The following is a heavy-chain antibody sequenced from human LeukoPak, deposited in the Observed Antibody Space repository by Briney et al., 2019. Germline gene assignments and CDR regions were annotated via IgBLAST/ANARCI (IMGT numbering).Heavy chain of an antibody. CDR1: GVTFDNFG. Sequence: GGSLSLSCVASGVTFDNFGMPWVRQAPGKGLEWVAFLRYDANNRYDKNNDYYAVSVKGRFTISRDNSKNTLYLQMNSLKSEDTAAYYCAKGDYYMEVWGKGATITVSS. V-gene: IGHV3-30*02. J-gene: IGHJ6*03. CDR3: AKGDYYMEV. CDR2: LRYDANNRYDKNND.